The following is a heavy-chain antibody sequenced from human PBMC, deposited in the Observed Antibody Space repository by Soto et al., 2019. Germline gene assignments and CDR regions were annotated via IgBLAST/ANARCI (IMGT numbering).Heavy chain of an antibody. J-gene: IGHJ5*02. CDR3: AKKGGRYYYGSNWFDP. D-gene: IGHD3-10*01. CDR1: GFTFSSYA. CDR2: ISGSGGST. V-gene: IGHV3-23*01. Sequence: GGSLRLSCAASGFTFSSYAMSWVRQAPGKGLEWVSAISGSGGSTYYADSVKGRFTISRDNSKNTLFLQMNSLRAEDTAVYYCAKKGGRYYYGSNWFDPWGQGTLVTVSS.